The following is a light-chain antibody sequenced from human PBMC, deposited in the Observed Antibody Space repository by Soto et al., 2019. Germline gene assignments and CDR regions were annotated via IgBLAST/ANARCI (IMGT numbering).Light chain of an antibody. Sequence: QSVLTQPASVSGSPGQSIAISCTGTSSDVGAYNYVSWYQQHPGKAPKLMIYDVSNRPSGVSNRFSGSKSGNTASLTISGLQAEDEADYYYHPYPTTSTSVFGTGPKVTVL. V-gene: IGLV2-14*03. CDR2: DVS. CDR1: SSDVGAYNY. CDR3: HPYPTTSTSV. J-gene: IGLJ1*01.